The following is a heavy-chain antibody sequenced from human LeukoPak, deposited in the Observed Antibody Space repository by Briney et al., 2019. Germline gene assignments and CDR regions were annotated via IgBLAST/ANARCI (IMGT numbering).Heavy chain of an antibody. Sequence: GGSLRLSCAASGFTFSSYAMSWVRQAPGKGLEWVSAISGSGGSTYYADSVKGRFTISRDNSKNTLYLQMNSLRAEDTAVYYCARDSGLWSSEYYFDYWGQGTLVTVSS. CDR1: GFTFSSYA. CDR3: ARDSGLWSSEYYFDY. J-gene: IGHJ4*02. D-gene: IGHD2-15*01. CDR2: ISGSGGST. V-gene: IGHV3-23*01.